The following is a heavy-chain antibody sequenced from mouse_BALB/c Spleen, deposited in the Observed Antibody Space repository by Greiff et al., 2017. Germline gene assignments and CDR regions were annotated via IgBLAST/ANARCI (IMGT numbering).Heavy chain of an antibody. Sequence: EVQLVESGGGLVKPGGSLKLSCAASGFTFSDYYMYWVRQTPEKRLEWVATISDGGSYTYYPDSVKGRFTISRDNAKNNLYLQMSSLKSEETAMYYCAREGLLAYWGQGTLVTVSA. CDR1: GFTFSDYY. CDR2: ISDGGSYT. J-gene: IGHJ3*01. D-gene: IGHD3-3*01. CDR3: AREGLLAY. V-gene: IGHV5-4*02.